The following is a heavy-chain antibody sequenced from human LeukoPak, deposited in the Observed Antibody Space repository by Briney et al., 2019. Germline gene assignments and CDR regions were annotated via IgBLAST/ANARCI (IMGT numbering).Heavy chain of an antibody. V-gene: IGHV4-59*08. Sequence: SETLSLTCTVSGGSISGYYWSWIRQPPGKGLEWIAYIHYSGAARYNPSLKSRVTISVDTSKNQFSLKLSSVTAADTAAYYCARLGYGSGGGYWGQGTLVTVSS. D-gene: IGHD6-19*01. CDR3: ARLGYGSGGGY. J-gene: IGHJ4*02. CDR2: IHYSGAA. CDR1: GGSISGYY.